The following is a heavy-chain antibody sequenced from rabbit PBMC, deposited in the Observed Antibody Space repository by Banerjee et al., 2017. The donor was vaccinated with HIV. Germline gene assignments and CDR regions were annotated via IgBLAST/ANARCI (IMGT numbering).Heavy chain of an antibody. CDR1: GFDFSSNA. V-gene: IGHV1S47*01. CDR2: INSNTGNT. Sequence: QQQLEESGGGLVKPGGTLTLTCKASGFDFSSNAMCWVRQAPGKGLEWIACINSNTGNTVYASWAKGPFTISSDSAQNTVDLQMTSLTAADTATYFCATMDSTYGVYSLWGPGTLVTDS. D-gene: IGHD2-1*01. CDR3: ATMDSTYGVYSL. J-gene: IGHJ4*01.